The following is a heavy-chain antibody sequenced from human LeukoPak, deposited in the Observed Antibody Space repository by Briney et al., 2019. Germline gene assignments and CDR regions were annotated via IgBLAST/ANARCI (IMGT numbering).Heavy chain of an antibody. CDR3: ARDLRGYSYGYDAV. D-gene: IGHD5-18*01. V-gene: IGHV3-53*01. Sequence: GGSLRLSCAASGFTVSSNYMSWVRQAPGKGLAWVSVIYSGGSTYYADSVKGRFTISRDNSKNTLYLQMNSLRAEDTAVYYCARDLRGYSYGYDAVWGQGTLVTVSS. J-gene: IGHJ4*02. CDR2: IYSGGST. CDR1: GFTVSSNY.